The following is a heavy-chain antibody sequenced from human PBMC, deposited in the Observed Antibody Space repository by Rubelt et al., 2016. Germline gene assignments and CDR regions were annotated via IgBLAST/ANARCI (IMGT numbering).Heavy chain of an antibody. D-gene: IGHD5-18*01. CDR3: ARAGYSYGDYYYYGMDV. Sequence: VQLVESGGGLVQPGRSLRLSCAASGFTFDDYAMHWVRQAPGKGLEWVSGISGNSEKIGYADSVKGRFTISRDNAKNSLYLQMNSLRAEDTAVYYCARAGYSYGDYYYYGMDVWGQGTTVTVSS. CDR2: ISGNSEKI. V-gene: IGHV3-9*01. CDR1: GFTFDDYA. J-gene: IGHJ6*02.